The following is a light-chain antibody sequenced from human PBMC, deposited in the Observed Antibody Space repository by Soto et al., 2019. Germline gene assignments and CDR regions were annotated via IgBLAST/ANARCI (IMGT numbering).Light chain of an antibody. CDR1: QSVSSN. CDR3: QQYGGSRT. J-gene: IGKJ1*01. CDR2: GAS. V-gene: IGKV3-20*01. Sequence: EIVMTQSPATLSVSPGERATLSCRASQSVSSNLAWYQQKPGQAPRLLIYGASTRATGVPDRFSGSGSGTDFTLTISRLEPEDFAVYYCQQYGGSRTFGQGTKVDI.